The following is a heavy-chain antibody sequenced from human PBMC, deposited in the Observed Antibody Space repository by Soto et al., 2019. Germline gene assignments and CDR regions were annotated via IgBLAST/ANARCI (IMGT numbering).Heavy chain of an antibody. CDR2: ISYDGSNK. CDR3: ARSGYSSSSGDAYWFDP. V-gene: IGHV3-30-3*01. J-gene: IGHJ5*02. Sequence: GGSLRLSCEGSGFTCSSYAMHWCRQSPGNGLEWVAVISYDGSNKYYADSVKARFPISRDNSKHTLNLQMNSLRAEDTAVYYWARSGYSSSSGDAYWFDPWGQGTLVTVSS. D-gene: IGHD6-6*01. CDR1: GFTCSSYA.